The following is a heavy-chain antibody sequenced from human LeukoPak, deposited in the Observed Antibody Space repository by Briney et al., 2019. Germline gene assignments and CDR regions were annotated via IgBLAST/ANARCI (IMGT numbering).Heavy chain of an antibody. D-gene: IGHD2-21*01. Sequence: PGRSLRLSCAASGFTFSSYAMHWVRQAPGKGLEWVAVISYDGSNKYYADSVKGRFTISRDNSKNTLYLQMNSLRAEDTAVYYCARDAYCGGDCYLGEYFDYWGQGTLVTVSS. J-gene: IGHJ4*02. CDR2: ISYDGSNK. CDR3: ARDAYCGGDCYLGEYFDY. V-gene: IGHV3-30-3*01. CDR1: GFTFSSYA.